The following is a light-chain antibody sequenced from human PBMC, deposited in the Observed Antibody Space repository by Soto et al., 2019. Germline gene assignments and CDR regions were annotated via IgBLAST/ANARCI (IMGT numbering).Light chain of an antibody. CDR2: AAS. CDR3: QQSYSSPPT. CDR1: QSISKH. J-gene: IGKJ1*01. Sequence: DIQMTQSPSSLSASVEDRVIITCRASQSISKHLNWYQQKPGKAPKRLIFAASSLQSGVPSRFSGSRSGPDFTLTISSLELEDFAPDYCQQSYSSPPTFGHGTKVDIK. V-gene: IGKV1-39*01.